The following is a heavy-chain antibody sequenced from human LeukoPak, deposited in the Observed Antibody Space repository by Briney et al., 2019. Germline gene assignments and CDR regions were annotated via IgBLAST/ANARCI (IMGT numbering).Heavy chain of an antibody. J-gene: IGHJ3*02. Sequence: APVKVSCKASGYTFTSYGISWVRQAPGQGLEWMGWMSAYNGNANYAQKLQGRVTVTTDTSTSTAYMELRSLRSDDTAVYYRAREDRLVTGDAFDIWGQGTMVTVSS. CDR1: GYTFTSYG. CDR2: MSAYNGNA. D-gene: IGHD1-14*01. CDR3: AREDRLVTGDAFDI. V-gene: IGHV1-18*01.